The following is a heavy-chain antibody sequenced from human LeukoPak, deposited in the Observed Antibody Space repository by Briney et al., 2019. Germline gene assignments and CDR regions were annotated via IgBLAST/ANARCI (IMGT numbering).Heavy chain of an antibody. V-gene: IGHV3-23*01. D-gene: IGHD6-19*01. J-gene: IGHJ6*02. CDR2: ISGSGGST. CDR1: GFTFSSYA. CDR3: AKGQWLADYYYYYGMDV. Sequence: GGSLRLSCAASGFTFSSYAMSWVRQAPGEGLEWVSAISGSGGSTYYADSVKGRFTISRDNSKNTLYLQMNSLRAEDTAVYYRAKGQWLADYYYYYGMDVWGQGTTVTVSS.